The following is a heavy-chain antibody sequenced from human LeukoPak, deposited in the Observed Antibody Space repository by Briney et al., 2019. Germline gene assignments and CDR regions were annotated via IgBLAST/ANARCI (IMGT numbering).Heavy chain of an antibody. CDR2: IIPIFGTA. V-gene: IGHV1-69*05. Sequence: SVKVSCKASGGTFSSYAISWVRQAPGQGLEWMGGIIPIFGTANYAQKFQGRVTITTDESTSTAYMELSSLRSEDTAVYYCATSTATLLVTVNAFDIWGQGTMVTVSS. D-gene: IGHD4-11*01. J-gene: IGHJ3*02. CDR3: ATSTATLLVTVNAFDI. CDR1: GGTFSSYA.